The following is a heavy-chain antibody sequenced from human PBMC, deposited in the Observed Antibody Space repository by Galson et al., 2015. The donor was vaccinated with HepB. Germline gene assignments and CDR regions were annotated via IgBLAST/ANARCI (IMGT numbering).Heavy chain of an antibody. V-gene: IGHV1-18*01. D-gene: IGHD3-3*01. Sequence: SVKVSCKVSGYTLTELSMHWVRQAPGQGLEWMGWISAYNGNTNYAQKLQGRVTMTTDTSTSTAYMELRSLRSDDTAVHYCAGTLYYDFWSGYSDAFDIWGQGTMVTVPS. CDR3: AGTLYYDFWSGYSDAFDI. CDR1: GYTLTELS. J-gene: IGHJ3*02. CDR2: ISAYNGNT.